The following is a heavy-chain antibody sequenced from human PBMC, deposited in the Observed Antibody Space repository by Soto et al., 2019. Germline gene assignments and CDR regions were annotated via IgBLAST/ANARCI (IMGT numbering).Heavy chain of an antibody. CDR2: ISYDGSNK. CDR1: GFTFSSYG. D-gene: IGHD3-10*01. CDR3: AKDRKTYYYGSGSYPDY. J-gene: IGHJ4*02. V-gene: IGHV3-30*18. Sequence: AGGSLRLSCAASGFTFSSYGMHRVRQAPGKGLEWVAVISYDGSNKYYADSVKGRFTISRDNSKNTLYLQMNSLRAEDTAVYYCAKDRKTYYYGSGSYPDYWGQGTLVTVSS.